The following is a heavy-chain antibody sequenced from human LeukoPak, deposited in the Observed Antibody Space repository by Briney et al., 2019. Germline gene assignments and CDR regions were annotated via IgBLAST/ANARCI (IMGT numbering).Heavy chain of an antibody. CDR2: IWNVGTNK. D-gene: IGHD5-18*01. CDR3: ARDHSGYSYGHAWAAFDI. CDR1: GFTFSNYG. Sequence: PGGSLRLSCAASGFTFSNYGMHWVRQAPGKGLEWVAVIWNVGTNKYYADSVKGRFTISRDNSKNTLYLQMNSLRAEDTAVYYCARDHSGYSYGHAWAAFDIWGQGTMVTVSS. V-gene: IGHV3-33*01. J-gene: IGHJ3*02.